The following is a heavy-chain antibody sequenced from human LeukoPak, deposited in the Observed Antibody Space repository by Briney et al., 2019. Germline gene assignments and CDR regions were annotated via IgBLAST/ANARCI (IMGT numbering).Heavy chain of an antibody. CDR2: ISSSGSTI. CDR3: VQSGHYSSTSCHYYDSSGYIY. V-gene: IGHV3-11*04. Sequence: PGGSLRLSCAASGFTFSDYYMSWIRQAPGKGLEWVSYISSSGSTIYYADSVKGRFTISRDNAKNSLYLQMNSLRAEDTAVYYCVQSGHYSSTSCHYYDSSGYIYWGQGTLVTVSS. D-gene: IGHD3-22*01. CDR1: GFTFSDYY. J-gene: IGHJ4*02.